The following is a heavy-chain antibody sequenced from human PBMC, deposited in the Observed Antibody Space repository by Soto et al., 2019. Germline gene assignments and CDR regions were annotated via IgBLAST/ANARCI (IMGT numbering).Heavy chain of an antibody. Sequence: QVHLVESGGGVVQPGRSLRLSCEGSGFSFSNYGIHWVRQAPGKGLEWVAAISHEGNSHHLADSVRGRFTISRDNSKNTLFLHMTSLRREDSAVYHCVKAQERSAQYFAVVITAFDFWGQGTMVTVSS. CDR1: GFSFSNYG. J-gene: IGHJ3*01. CDR2: ISHEGNSH. V-gene: IGHV3-30*18. D-gene: IGHD3-22*01. CDR3: VKAQERSAQYFAVVITAFDF.